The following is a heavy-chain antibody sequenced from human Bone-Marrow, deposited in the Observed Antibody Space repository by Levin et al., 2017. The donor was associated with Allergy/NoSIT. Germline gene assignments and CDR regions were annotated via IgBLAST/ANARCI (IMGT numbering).Heavy chain of an antibody. CDR2: ISDTGRNV. CDR3: VRGDSRDY. D-gene: IGHD6-13*01. Sequence: MSGGSLRLSCAASGFTFSSSTMNWVRQAPGEGLEWVSSISDTGRNVHYADSVKGRFTISRDNAKNSLFLQMNSLRAEDTAVYYCVRGDSRDYWGQGTLVTVSS. CDR1: GFTFSSST. V-gene: IGHV3-21*01. J-gene: IGHJ4*02.